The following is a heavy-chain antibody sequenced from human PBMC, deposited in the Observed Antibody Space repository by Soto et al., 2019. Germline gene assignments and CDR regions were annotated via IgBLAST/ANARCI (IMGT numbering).Heavy chain of an antibody. CDR1: GGSISSSSYY. D-gene: IGHD2-21*01. J-gene: IGHJ5*02. Sequence: PSETLSLTCTVSGGSISSSSYYWGWIRQPPGKGLEWIGSIYYSGSTYYNPSLTSRVTVSVDTSKNEFSLKLRSVTAADTAVYNCARQPTTGDTDLWFDPWGQGTLVTVSS. CDR2: IYYSGST. V-gene: IGHV4-39*01. CDR3: ARQPTTGDTDLWFDP.